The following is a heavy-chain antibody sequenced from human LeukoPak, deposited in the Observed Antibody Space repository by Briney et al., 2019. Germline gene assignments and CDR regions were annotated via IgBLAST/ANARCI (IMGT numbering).Heavy chain of an antibody. D-gene: IGHD3-10*01. CDR3: VTDGENLLVRAIDY. V-gene: IGHV3-33*01. J-gene: IGHJ4*02. CDR2: IWYDGTNK. CDR1: GFTFSSHV. Sequence: QPGRSLRLSCAASGFTFSSHVMHWVRQAPGKGLEWVALIWYDGTNKYYADFVKGRFTISRDNSKNTLYIQMNSLRAEDTAVYYCVTDGENLLVRAIDYWGQGTLVTVSS.